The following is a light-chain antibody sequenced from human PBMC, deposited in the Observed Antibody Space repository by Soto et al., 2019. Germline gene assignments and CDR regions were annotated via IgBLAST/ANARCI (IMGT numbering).Light chain of an antibody. CDR3: QQYDSYPLT. J-gene: IGKJ4*01. CDR1: QRIGSW. V-gene: IGKV1-5*03. Sequence: DIQMTQSPSTLSASVGDRVTITCRASQRIGSWLAWYQQKAGKAPKLLIYKASSLPSGVPPRFSGSGSGTEFTLTISSLQPDDFATCYCQQYDSYPLTFGGGTKVDIK. CDR2: KAS.